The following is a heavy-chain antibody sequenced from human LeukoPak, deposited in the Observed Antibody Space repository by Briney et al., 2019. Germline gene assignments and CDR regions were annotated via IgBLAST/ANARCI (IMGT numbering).Heavy chain of an antibody. D-gene: IGHD2-15*01. V-gene: IGHV4-59*08. Sequence: SETLSLTCSVSGDSVTSSYWNCIRQPPGKGLEWIGYVSADGTTNYSPSLRSRLIMSVDTAKNDISLILMSVTAADTAIYYGARLDCVLEGCYNHWGRGILVTVAS. CDR3: ARLDCVLEGCYNH. CDR2: VSADGTT. J-gene: IGHJ4*02. CDR1: GDSVTSSY.